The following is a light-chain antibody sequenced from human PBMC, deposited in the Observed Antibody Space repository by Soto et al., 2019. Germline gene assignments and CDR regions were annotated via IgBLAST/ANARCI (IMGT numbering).Light chain of an antibody. CDR2: GAS. V-gene: IGKV3-20*01. CDR3: HQYGSSPPWT. J-gene: IGKJ1*01. Sequence: DIDFAYSSGALSWSPGERATLSCRHRPSVRSSYLAWCQQKPGQAARRLIYGASSRAAAIPDRFSGSGSGRDFTLTITTLEPEDFAVYYCHQYGSSPPWTFGQGTKVDIK. CDR1: PSVRSSY.